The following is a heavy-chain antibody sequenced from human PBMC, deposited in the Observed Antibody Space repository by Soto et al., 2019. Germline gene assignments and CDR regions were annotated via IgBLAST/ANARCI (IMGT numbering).Heavy chain of an antibody. J-gene: IGHJ6*02. D-gene: IGHD6-6*01. V-gene: IGHV3-13*01. CDR2: IGTAADT. Sequence: GGSLRLPCAASGFTFSSYDMHWGRQATGKGLEWFSAIGTAADTYYPGSVKVRFTISRDTAKNSLYLQMNTRRAGDTAVYYCARGAARPCCYDMDVWGRGTTVAVSS. CDR1: GFTFSSYD. CDR3: ARGAARPCCYDMDV.